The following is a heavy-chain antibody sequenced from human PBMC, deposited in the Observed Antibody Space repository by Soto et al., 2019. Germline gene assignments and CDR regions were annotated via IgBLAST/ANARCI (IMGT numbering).Heavy chain of an antibody. J-gene: IGHJ4*02. CDR1: GFTFSSYS. CDR3: ASLSLWFGDVDNY. CDR2: ISSSSSTI. D-gene: IGHD3-10*01. V-gene: IGHV3-48*01. Sequence: GGSLRLSCAASGFTFSSYSMNWVRQAPGKGLEWVSYISSSSSTIYYADSVKGRFTISRDNAKNSLYLQMNSLRAEDTAVYYCASLSLWFGDVDNYWGQGTLVTVSS.